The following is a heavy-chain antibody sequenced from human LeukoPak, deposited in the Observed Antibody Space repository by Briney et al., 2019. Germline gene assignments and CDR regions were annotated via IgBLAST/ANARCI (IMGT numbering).Heavy chain of an antibody. CDR1: GGSFSGDY. Sequence: PSETLSPTRAVYGGSFSGDYWSWIRQPPGEGLECIREINHSGSTNSNPSLKSRVTISVDTSTNQCSLKLSSVTAADTAVYYCARGGDYGREYLDYWGQRRLVSVSS. CDR3: ARGGDYGREYLDY. D-gene: IGHD4-17*01. J-gene: IGHJ4*02. V-gene: IGHV4-34*01. CDR2: INHSGST.